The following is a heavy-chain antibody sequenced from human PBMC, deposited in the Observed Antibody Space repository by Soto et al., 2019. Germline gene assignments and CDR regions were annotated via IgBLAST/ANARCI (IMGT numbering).Heavy chain of an antibody. CDR2: INGRSNYK. Sequence: VGSLRLSCVASGFALTTYTMNWVRQGPGTCLEWVSSINGRSNYKYYSDSVKGRFTVSRDNAQNSLFLQMSRLGPEDTAVYYCVREDGVVGASSAFDSWGQGTLVTVSS. V-gene: IGHV3-21*01. D-gene: IGHD1-26*01. J-gene: IGHJ4*02. CDR3: VREDGVVGASSAFDS. CDR1: GFALTTYT.